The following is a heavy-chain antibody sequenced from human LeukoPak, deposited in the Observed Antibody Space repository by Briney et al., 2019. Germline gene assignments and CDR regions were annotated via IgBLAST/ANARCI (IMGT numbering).Heavy chain of an antibody. Sequence: SETLSLTCTVSGYSISSGYYWGWIRQPPGKGLEWIGSIYHSGSTYYKPSLRSRVTISVDTSKNQFSLKLSSVTAADTAVYYCATDTAMANDRLDYWGQGTLVTVSS. CDR3: ATDTAMANDRLDY. CDR2: IYHSGST. D-gene: IGHD5-18*01. V-gene: IGHV4-38-2*02. CDR1: GYSISSGYY. J-gene: IGHJ4*02.